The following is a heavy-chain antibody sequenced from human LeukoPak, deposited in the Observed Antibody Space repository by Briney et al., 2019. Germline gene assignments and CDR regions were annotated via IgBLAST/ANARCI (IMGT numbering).Heavy chain of an antibody. CDR3: ASVVVTRDAFDI. CDR2: ISSSSSYI. CDR1: GFTFSSYS. J-gene: IGHJ3*02. Sequence: PGGSLRLSCAASGFTFSSYSMNWVRQAPGKGLEWVSSISSSSSYIYYADLVKGRFTISRDSAKNSLYLQMNSLRAEDTAVYYCASVVVTRDAFDIWGQGTMVTVSS. D-gene: IGHD3-22*01. V-gene: IGHV3-21*01.